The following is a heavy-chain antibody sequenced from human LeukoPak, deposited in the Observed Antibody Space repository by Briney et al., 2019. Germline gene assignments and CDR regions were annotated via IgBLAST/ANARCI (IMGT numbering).Heavy chain of an antibody. D-gene: IGHD2-2*02. Sequence: SETLSLTCTVSGGSISSYYWSWIRQPPGKGLEWIGYIYYSGSTNYNPSLKSRVTISVDTSKNQFSLKLSSVTAADTAVYYCARLSIHCSSTSCHTVPYYYYYGMDVWGQGTTVTVSS. J-gene: IGHJ6*02. CDR3: ARLSIHCSSTSCHTVPYYYYYGMDV. V-gene: IGHV4-59*08. CDR1: GGSISSYY. CDR2: IYYSGST.